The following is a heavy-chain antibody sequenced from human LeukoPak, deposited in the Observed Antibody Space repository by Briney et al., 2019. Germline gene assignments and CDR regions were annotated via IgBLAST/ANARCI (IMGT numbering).Heavy chain of an antibody. V-gene: IGHV3-21*01. CDR3: ASGITMVRGPTHFDY. CDR2: ISSSSSYR. D-gene: IGHD3-10*01. CDR1: GFTFSSYA. J-gene: IGHJ4*02. Sequence: GGSLRLSCAASGFTFSSYAMSRVRQAPGKGLEWVSSISSSSSYRYYADSVKGRFTISRDNAKNSLYLQMNSLRAEDTAVYYCASGITMVRGPTHFDYWGQGTLVTVSS.